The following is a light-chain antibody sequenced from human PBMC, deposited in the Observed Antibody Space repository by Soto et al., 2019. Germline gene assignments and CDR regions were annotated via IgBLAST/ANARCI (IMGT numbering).Light chain of an antibody. CDR3: MQTLQTPYT. V-gene: IGKV2-28*01. Sequence: DIVMTQSPLSLPVTPGEPASISCRYSQSLLYGAGYMYVDWYLQKPGQPPHLLIFLGSNRASGVPDRFSGSVSGTDFTLKISRVETEDVGIYYCMQTLQTPYTFGQGTKLEIK. CDR2: LGS. J-gene: IGKJ2*01. CDR1: QSLLYGAGYMY.